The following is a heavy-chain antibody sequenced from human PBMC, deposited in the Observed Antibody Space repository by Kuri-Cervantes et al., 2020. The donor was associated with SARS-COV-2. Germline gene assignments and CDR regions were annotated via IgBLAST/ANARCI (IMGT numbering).Heavy chain of an antibody. V-gene: IGHV3-73*01. CDR3: TTLIDY. J-gene: IGHJ4*02. CDR2: VRGKANNYAT. CDR1: GFSLSAYS. Sequence: GGSLRLSCAASGFSLSAYSMHWVRQGSGKGLEWVGRVRGKANNYATAYAASVKGRFTISRDDSKNMAYLQMNSLKTEDTAVYYCTTLIDYWGQGALVTVSS.